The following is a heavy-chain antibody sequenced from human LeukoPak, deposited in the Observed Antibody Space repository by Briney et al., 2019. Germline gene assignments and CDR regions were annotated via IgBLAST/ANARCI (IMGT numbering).Heavy chain of an antibody. D-gene: IGHD6-19*01. CDR2: ISSSSSTI. V-gene: IGHV3-48*01. Sequence: GGSLRLSCAASGFTFSSYSMNWVRQAPGKGLEWVSYISSSSSTIYYADSVKGRFTISRDNAKNSLYLQMNSLRAEDTAVYYCAKAPDNLNGWYYGDYWGQGTLVTVSS. J-gene: IGHJ4*02. CDR3: AKAPDNLNGWYYGDY. CDR1: GFTFSSYS.